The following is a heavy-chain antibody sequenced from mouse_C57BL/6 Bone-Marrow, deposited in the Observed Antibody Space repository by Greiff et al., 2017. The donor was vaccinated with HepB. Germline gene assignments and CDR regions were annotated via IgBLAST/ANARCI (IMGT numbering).Heavy chain of an antibody. D-gene: IGHD1-1*01. J-gene: IGHJ2*01. CDR2: INPSSGYT. CDR1: GYTFTSYT. CDR3: ARDYGSSQYYVDY. Sequence: VQLPQSGAELARPGASVKMSCKASGYTFTSYTMHWVKQRPGQGLEWIGYINPSSGYTKYNQKFKDKATLTADKSSSTAYMQLSSLTSEDAAVYYGARDYGSSQYYVDYWGQGTTLTVSS. V-gene: IGHV1-4*01.